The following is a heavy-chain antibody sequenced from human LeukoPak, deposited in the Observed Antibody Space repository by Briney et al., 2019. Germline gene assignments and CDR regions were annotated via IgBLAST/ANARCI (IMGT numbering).Heavy chain of an antibody. CDR1: GFTFRRYW. Sequence: QPGGSLRLSCAASGFTFRRYWLHWVRQTPAKGLVWVSRLSGDGSSTPYAESARGRFTFSRDNAKNTLYLQMNTLRAEDTAVYYCARELPFDYWGQGTLVTVSS. CDR3: ARELPFDY. V-gene: IGHV3-74*01. CDR2: LSGDGSST. J-gene: IGHJ4*02.